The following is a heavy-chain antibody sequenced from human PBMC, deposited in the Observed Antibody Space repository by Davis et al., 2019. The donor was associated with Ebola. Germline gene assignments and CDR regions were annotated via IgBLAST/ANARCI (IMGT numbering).Heavy chain of an antibody. J-gene: IGHJ4*02. CDR1: RFTFSSYD. CDR3: ARGTGTGFDH. D-gene: IGHD1-14*01. Sequence: GGSLRLSCVASRFTFSSYDMHWVRQAPGKGLEWVATISGRGTMTYYVDTVKGRFTISADDAKNSLYLQMNNLRADDTAVYFCARGTGTGFDHWGQGTLVTVSS. V-gene: IGHV3-21*01. CDR2: ISGRGTMT.